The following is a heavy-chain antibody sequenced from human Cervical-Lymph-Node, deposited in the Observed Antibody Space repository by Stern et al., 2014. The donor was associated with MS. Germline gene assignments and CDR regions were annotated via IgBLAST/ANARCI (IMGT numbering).Heavy chain of an antibody. V-gene: IGHV3-30*03. Sequence: VQLVESGGGVVQPGRSLRLSCEASGFRFSSSGIHWVRQAPGKGLEWVAVISYDGSNTHYGVSEKGRFTISRDNSKNMLFLHMNSLSAEDTAVYYCVTGRGYMSGQPDFDHWGQGALVTVTS. J-gene: IGHJ4*02. CDR1: GFRFSSSG. CDR3: VTGRGYMSGQPDFDH. D-gene: IGHD5-18*01. CDR2: ISYDGSNT.